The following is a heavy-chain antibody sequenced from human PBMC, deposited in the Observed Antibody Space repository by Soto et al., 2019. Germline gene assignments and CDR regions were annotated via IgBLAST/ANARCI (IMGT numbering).Heavy chain of an antibody. V-gene: IGHV3-66*01. CDR1: GFTVSSKY. Sequence: EVQLVESGGGLVQPGGSLRLSCAASGFTVSSKYMTWVRQAPGKGLEWVSLIQSGGTTYYADSVKGRFTISRDTSENTLHLQMDSLRVEDTAVNYCARDDVLCDGGRCYGIPLDVWGKGTTFTVSS. J-gene: IGHJ6*04. D-gene: IGHD2-15*01. CDR3: ARDDVLCDGGRCYGIPLDV. CDR2: IQSGGTT.